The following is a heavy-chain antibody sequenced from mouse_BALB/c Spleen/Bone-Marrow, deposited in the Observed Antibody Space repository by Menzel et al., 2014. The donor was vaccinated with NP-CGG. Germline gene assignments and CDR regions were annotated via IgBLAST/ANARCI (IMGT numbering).Heavy chain of an antibody. Sequence: QVQLQQSGAELVRPGTSVKVSCKASGYAFTNYLIEWVKQRPGQGLEWIGVINPGSGGTNYNEKFKGKATLTADKSSSTAYMQLSSLTSDDSAVYFCARWDYAMDYWGQATSVTVSS. CDR1: GYAFTNYL. CDR3: ARWDYAMDY. J-gene: IGHJ4*01. CDR2: INPGSGGT. V-gene: IGHV1-54*01.